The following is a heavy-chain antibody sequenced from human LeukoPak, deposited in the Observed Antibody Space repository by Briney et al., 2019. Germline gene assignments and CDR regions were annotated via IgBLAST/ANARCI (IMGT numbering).Heavy chain of an antibody. CDR3: VRDGWFDY. D-gene: IGHD6-19*01. Sequence: PGGSLRLSCAASRLTFSTYWMHWVRQASGKGLVWVSTINSGGSSTNYADSVKGRFTISRDNAKNTLYLQMNSLRVEDTAVYYCVRDGWFDYWGQGTLVTVSS. CDR1: RLTFSTYW. V-gene: IGHV3-74*01. J-gene: IGHJ4*02. CDR2: INSGGSST.